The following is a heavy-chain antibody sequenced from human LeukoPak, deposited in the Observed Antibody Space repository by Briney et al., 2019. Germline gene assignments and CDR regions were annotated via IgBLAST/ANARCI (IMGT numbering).Heavy chain of an antibody. CDR2: IYPGDSDT. J-gene: IGHJ4*02. D-gene: IGHD2-21*02. CDR1: GYSFTSHW. Sequence: GESLKISCKGSGYSFTSHWIGWVRQMPGKGLEWMGIIYPGDSDTRYSPSFQGQVTISADKSISTAYLQWSSLKASDTAMYYCARLRGCGGDCSNRHFDYWGQGTLVTVSS. V-gene: IGHV5-51*01. CDR3: ARLRGCGGDCSNRHFDY.